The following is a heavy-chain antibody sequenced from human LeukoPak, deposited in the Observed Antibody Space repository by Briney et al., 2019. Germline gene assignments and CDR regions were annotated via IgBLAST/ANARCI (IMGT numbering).Heavy chain of an antibody. CDR2: IKQDGSEE. J-gene: IGHJ4*02. D-gene: IGHD3-10*01. V-gene: IGHV3-7*03. CDR3: ARGSLGELLESDY. CDR1: GFTFSSYW. Sequence: GGSLRLSCAASGFTFSSYWMSWVRQAPGKGLEWVANIKQDGSEEYYVDSVKGRFTISRDNAKNSLYLQMNSLRAEDTAVYYCARGSLGELLESDYWGQGTLVTVSS.